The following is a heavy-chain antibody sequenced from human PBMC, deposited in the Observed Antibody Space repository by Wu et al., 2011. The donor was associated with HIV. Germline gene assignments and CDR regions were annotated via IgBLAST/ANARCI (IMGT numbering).Heavy chain of an antibody. V-gene: IGHV1-69*06. CDR2: FIPVIGTA. Sequence: KPGSSVKVSCKASGGTFSSYAFNWVRQAPGQGLEWMGGFIPVIGTAAYAQRFQGRVTITADRSASTAYMELSRLRSDDTAVYYCARGTVSSNAFDTWGQGTMVSVSS. D-gene: IGHD3/OR15-3a*01. CDR1: GGTFSSYA. CDR3: ARGTVSSNAFDT. J-gene: IGHJ3*02.